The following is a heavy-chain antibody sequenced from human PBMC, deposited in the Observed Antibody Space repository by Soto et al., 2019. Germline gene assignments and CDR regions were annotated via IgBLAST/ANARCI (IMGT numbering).Heavy chain of an antibody. CDR3: ASGLSTIYYYGMDV. CDR1: GYTFTSYA. Sequence: ASVKVSCKASGYTFTSYAMHWVRQAPGQRLEWMGWINAGNGNTKYSQKFQGRVTITRDTSASTAYMELSSLRSEGTAVYYCASGLSTIYYYGMDVWGQGTRVTVSS. CDR2: INAGNGNT. J-gene: IGHJ6*02. D-gene: IGHD2-2*01. V-gene: IGHV1-3*01.